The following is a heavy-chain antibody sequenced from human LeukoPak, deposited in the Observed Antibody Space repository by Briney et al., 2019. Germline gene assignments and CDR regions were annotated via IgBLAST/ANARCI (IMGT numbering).Heavy chain of an antibody. V-gene: IGHV4-38-2*02. CDR1: GYSISSGYY. Sequence: SETLSLTCTVSGYSISSGYYWGWIRQPPGKGLEWIGSIYHSGSTYYNPSLKSRVTISVDTSKNQFSLKLISVTAADTAVYYCARRYSSDDAFDIWGQGTMVTVSS. CDR2: IYHSGST. CDR3: ARRYSSDDAFDI. D-gene: IGHD6-25*01. J-gene: IGHJ3*02.